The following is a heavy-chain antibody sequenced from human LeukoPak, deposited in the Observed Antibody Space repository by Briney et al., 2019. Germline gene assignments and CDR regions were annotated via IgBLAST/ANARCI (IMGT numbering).Heavy chain of an antibody. CDR2: ISAYNGNT. J-gene: IGHJ5*02. CDR3: AREVVVVVAATQVWFDP. Sequence: GASVKVSCKASGYTFTSYGISWVRQAPGQGRGWMGWISAYNGNTNYAQKLQGRVTITTDTSTSTAYMEPRSLRSDDTAVYYCAREVVVVVAATQVWFDPWGQGTLVTVSS. CDR1: GYTFTSYG. D-gene: IGHD2-15*01. V-gene: IGHV1-18*04.